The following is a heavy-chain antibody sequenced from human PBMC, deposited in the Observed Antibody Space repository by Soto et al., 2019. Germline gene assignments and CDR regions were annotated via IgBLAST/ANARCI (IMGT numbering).Heavy chain of an antibody. CDR1: GYTFTSYD. J-gene: IGHJ6*03. Sequence: SVKVSCKASGYTFTSYDINWVRQATGQGLEWMGWMNPNSGNTGYAQKFQGRVTMTRNTSISTAYMELSSLRSEDTAVYYCARGSSSPSIYYYYYYMDVWGKGTTVTVSS. CDR2: MNPNSGNT. V-gene: IGHV1-8*01. CDR3: ARGSSSPSIYYYYYYMDV. D-gene: IGHD6-6*01.